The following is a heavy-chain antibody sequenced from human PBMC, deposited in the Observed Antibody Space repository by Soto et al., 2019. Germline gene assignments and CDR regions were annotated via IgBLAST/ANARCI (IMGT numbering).Heavy chain of an antibody. V-gene: IGHV3-23*01. CDR1: GFTVSNFV. J-gene: IGHJ6*02. CDR2: ITSTGGDT. Sequence: PGGSLRLSCATSGFTVSNFVMRLGRRTPGKLLEWVSTITSTGGDTYYTDSVTGQITISRDNSKNTWYFQMRSLTAEDAALFYFTKASSDRHLMDVWGQGTTVTVPS. CDR3: TKASSDRHLMDV.